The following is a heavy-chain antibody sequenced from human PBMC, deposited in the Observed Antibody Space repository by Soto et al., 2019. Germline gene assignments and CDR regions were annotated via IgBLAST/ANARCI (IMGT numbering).Heavy chain of an antibody. J-gene: IGHJ3*02. V-gene: IGHV4-59*01. CDR2: IYYSGT. CDR1: GGSISSYY. Sequence: SETLSLTCSVSGGSISSYYWSWIRQPPGKGLEWIAYIYYSGTSYNPSLKSRVSISLDTSKNQFSLKLSSVTAADTAVYYCARGYYHDTSGPFSDAFDIWGQGTMVTVSS. D-gene: IGHD3-22*01. CDR3: ARGYYHDTSGPFSDAFDI.